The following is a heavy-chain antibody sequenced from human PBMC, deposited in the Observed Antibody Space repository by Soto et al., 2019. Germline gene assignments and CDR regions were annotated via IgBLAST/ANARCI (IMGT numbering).Heavy chain of an antibody. CDR2: IWYGGSNK. J-gene: IGHJ6*02. CDR3: ARGTGDGFSYGMDV. V-gene: IGHV3-33*01. D-gene: IGHD7-27*01. Sequence: QVQLVESGGGVVQPGRSLRLSCAASGFTFSSYGMHWVRQAPGKGLEWVAVIWYGGSNKYYADSVKGRFTISRDNSKNTLYLQMNSLRAEDTAVYYCARGTGDGFSYGMDVWGQGTTVTVSS. CDR1: GFTFSSYG.